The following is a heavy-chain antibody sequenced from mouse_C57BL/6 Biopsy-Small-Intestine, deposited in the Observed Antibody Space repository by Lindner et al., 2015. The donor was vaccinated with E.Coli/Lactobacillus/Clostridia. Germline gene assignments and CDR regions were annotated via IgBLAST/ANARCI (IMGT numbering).Heavy chain of an antibody. V-gene: IGHV1-31*01. CDR1: GYSFTDYY. Sequence: VQLQESGPELVKPGASVKISCKASGYSFTDYYMHWVKQSHGNFLDWIGYIYPYKGLSSYNQKFKGKATLTVDKSSSTAYMELRSLTSEDSAVYYCARSEGSSGFFDYWGQGSTLTVSS. J-gene: IGHJ2*01. CDR2: IYPYKGLS. CDR3: ARSEGSSGFFDY. D-gene: IGHD3-2*02.